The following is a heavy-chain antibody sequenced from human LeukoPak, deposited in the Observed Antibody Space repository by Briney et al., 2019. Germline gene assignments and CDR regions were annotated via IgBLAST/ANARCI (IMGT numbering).Heavy chain of an antibody. J-gene: IGHJ4*02. CDR2: ISGSSSYI. V-gene: IGHV3-21*01. D-gene: IGHD3-22*01. CDR3: ARVPYYYYDSSGYYYFDY. CDR1: GFTFSSYG. Sequence: PGGSLRLSCAASGFTFSSYGMSWVRQAPGKGLEWVSAISGSSSYIYYADSVKGRFTISRDNAKNSLYLQMNSLRAEDTAVYYCARVPYYYYDSSGYYYFDYWGQGTLVTVSS.